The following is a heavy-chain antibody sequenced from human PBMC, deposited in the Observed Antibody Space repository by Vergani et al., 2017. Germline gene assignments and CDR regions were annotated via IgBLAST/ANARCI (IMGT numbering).Heavy chain of an antibody. V-gene: IGHV3-23*01. CDR1: GFSFPGYA. J-gene: IGHJ4*02. Sequence: EVQLLESGGGLVQPGGSLRLSCEASGFSFPGYAMSWVRQAPGKGLEWVSSVSGSSATPYYADSVKGRFILSRDNSKNTLHLQMNSLRADDTAVYYCTRGSRGYTVYFFDYWGQGTLATVSS. CDR2: VSGSSATP. CDR3: TRGSRGYTVYFFDY. D-gene: IGHD5/OR15-5a*01.